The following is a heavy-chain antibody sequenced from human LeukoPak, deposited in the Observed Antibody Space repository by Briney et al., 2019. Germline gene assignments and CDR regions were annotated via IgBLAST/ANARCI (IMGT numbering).Heavy chain of an antibody. CDR1: GGSFSGYY. J-gene: IGHJ4*02. D-gene: IGHD2-15*01. CDR3: ARASRGYCSGGSCVYYFDY. Sequence: PSETLSLTCAVYGGSFSGYYWSWIRQLPGKGLEWIGEINHSGSTNYNPSLKSRVTISVDTSKNQFSLKLSSVTAADTAVYYCARASRGYCSGGSCVYYFDYWGQGTLVTVSS. CDR2: INHSGST. V-gene: IGHV4-34*01.